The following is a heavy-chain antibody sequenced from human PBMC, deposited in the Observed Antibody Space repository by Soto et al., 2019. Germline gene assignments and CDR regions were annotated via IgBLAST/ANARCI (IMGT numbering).Heavy chain of an antibody. CDR2: ISGSLGST. CDR1: GFTFSTYA. CDR3: AKAPPRGYSGYDPDY. J-gene: IGHJ4*02. V-gene: IGHV3-23*01. Sequence: DVQLLESGGGLVQPGGSLRLSCAASGFTFSTYAMGWVRQAPGQGLEWVSGISGSLGSTYYADSVRGRFTISRDNSKNTLYLQMNSLRAEDTAVYYCAKAPPRGYSGYDPDYWGQGTLVTVSS. D-gene: IGHD5-12*01.